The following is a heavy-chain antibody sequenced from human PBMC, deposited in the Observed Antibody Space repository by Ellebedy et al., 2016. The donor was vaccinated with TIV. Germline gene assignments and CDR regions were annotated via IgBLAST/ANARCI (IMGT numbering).Heavy chain of an antibody. V-gene: IGHV3-23*01. CDR3: AKGPSRGAAAAKY. J-gene: IGHJ4*02. Sequence: GESLKISXAASGFTFSSYVMYWVRQAPGKGLEWVSITSSGGGNTYYADSVKGRFTISRDNSKNTVYLQMNSLRGEDTAVYYCAKGPSRGAAAAKYWGQGTLVTVSS. CDR2: TSSGGGNT. CDR1: GFTFSSYV. D-gene: IGHD6-13*01.